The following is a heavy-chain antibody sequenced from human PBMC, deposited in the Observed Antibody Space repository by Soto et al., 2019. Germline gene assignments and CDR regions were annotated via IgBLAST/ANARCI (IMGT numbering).Heavy chain of an antibody. CDR3: AGGNFSVSYSFYCYYGMDV. D-gene: IGHD1-26*01. J-gene: IGHJ6*02. V-gene: IGHV4-59*01. CDR2: IYYSGST. Sequence: QVQLQESGPGLMKPSETLSLTCTVSGGSISSYYWSWIRQPPGKGLEWIGYIYYSGSTNYNPSLKSRVTISVETSKIQLCLRLSSVAAADTGVYYCAGGNFSVSYSFYCYYGMDVWGQGTTVVVSS. CDR1: GGSISSYY.